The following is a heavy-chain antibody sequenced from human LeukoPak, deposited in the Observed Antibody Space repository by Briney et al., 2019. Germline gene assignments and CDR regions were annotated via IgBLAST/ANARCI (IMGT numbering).Heavy chain of an antibody. V-gene: IGHV3-30*18. CDR3: AKEGSYYDILTGYYDY. CDR1: GFTFSSYG. D-gene: IGHD3-9*01. J-gene: IGHJ4*02. CDR2: ISYDGSNK. Sequence: PGRSLRLSCAASGFTFSSYGMHWVRQAPGKGLEWVAVISYDGSNKYYADSVKGRFTISRDNSKNTLYLQMSSLRAEDTAVYYCAKEGSYYDILTGYYDYWGQGTLVTVSS.